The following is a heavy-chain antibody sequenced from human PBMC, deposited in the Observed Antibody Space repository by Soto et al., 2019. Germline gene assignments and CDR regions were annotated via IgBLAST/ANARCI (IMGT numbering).Heavy chain of an antibody. CDR1: GFTFSSYW. D-gene: IGHD3-9*01. Sequence: GGSLRLSCAASGFTFSSYWMSWVRQAPGKGLEWVANIKQDGSEKYYADSVKGRFTISRDNSKDTLYLEMNSLRAEDTAIYFCAKDPSTGSADFWGQGTLVTVSS. J-gene: IGHJ4*02. CDR2: IKQDGSEK. V-gene: IGHV3-7*03. CDR3: AKDPSTGSADF.